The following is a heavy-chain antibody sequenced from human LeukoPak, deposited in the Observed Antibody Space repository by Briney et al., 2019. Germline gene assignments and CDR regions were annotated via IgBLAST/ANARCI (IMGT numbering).Heavy chain of an antibody. CDR1: GFTFSSYA. V-gene: IGHV3-30*04. CDR3: ASSVYYGSGSYSD. CDR2: ISYDGSNK. J-gene: IGHJ4*02. Sequence: GGSLRLSCAASGFTFSSYAMHWVRQAPGKGLEWVAVISYDGSNKYYADSVKGRFTISRDNSKNTLYLQMNSLRAEDTAVYYCASSVYYGSGSYSDWGQGTLVTVSS. D-gene: IGHD3-10*01.